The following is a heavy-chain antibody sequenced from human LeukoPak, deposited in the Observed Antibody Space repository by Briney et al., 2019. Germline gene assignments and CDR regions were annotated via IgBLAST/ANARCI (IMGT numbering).Heavy chain of an antibody. D-gene: IGHD5-18*01. J-gene: IGHJ4*02. V-gene: IGHV4-34*01. Sequence: SETLSLTCAVYGGSFSGYYWSWIRQPPGKGLEWIGEINHSGSTNYNPSLKSRVTISVDTSKNQFSLKLSSVTAADTAVYYCARHTPLWGLAFDYWGQGTLVTVSS. CDR3: ARHTPLWGLAFDY. CDR1: GGSFSGYY. CDR2: INHSGST.